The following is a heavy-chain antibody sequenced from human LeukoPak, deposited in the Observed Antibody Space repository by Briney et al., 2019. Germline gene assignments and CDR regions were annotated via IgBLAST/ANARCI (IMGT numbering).Heavy chain of an antibody. CDR2: IYPGDSDP. D-gene: IGHD6-13*01. J-gene: IGHJ4*02. Sequence: GESLKISCKGSGYTFTTYWVGWVRQMPGKGLEWMGIIYPGDSDPRYSPSFQGQVTISADKSISTAYLQWSSLKASDSAMYYCARHGLGSSWFGFDYWGQGTLVTVSS. CDR1: GYTFTTYW. CDR3: ARHGLGSSWFGFDY. V-gene: IGHV5-51*01.